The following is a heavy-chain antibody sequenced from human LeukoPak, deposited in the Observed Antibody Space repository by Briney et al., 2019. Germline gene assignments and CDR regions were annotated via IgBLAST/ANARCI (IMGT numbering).Heavy chain of an antibody. V-gene: IGHV3-23*01. CDR2: ISGSGGST. CDR3: ARDPPAYYDFWSGYPIGYYYMDV. Sequence: PGGSLRLSCAASGFTFSSYAMSWVRQAPGKGLEWVSAISGSGGSTYYADSVKGRFTTSRDNSKNTLYLQMNSLRAEDTAVYYCARDPPAYYDFWSGYPIGYYYMDVWGKGTTVTVSS. J-gene: IGHJ6*03. D-gene: IGHD3-3*01. CDR1: GFTFSSYA.